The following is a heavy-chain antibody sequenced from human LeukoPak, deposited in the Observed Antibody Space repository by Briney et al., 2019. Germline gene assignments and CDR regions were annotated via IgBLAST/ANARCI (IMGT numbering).Heavy chain of an antibody. CDR2: IGGSGDSA. Sequence: AGGSLTLSCAASGFTFSNYAMSWVRQAPGKVLEWVSCIGGSGDSAYFADYVRGRFTISRDNSRHTLYLKMNSVRAEDTAVYYCAKEGPGPKYYYDRSGYSPLAYWGQGTLVTVSS. D-gene: IGHD3-22*01. CDR1: GFTFSNYA. V-gene: IGHV3-23*01. J-gene: IGHJ4*02. CDR3: AKEGPGPKYYYDRSGYSPLAY.